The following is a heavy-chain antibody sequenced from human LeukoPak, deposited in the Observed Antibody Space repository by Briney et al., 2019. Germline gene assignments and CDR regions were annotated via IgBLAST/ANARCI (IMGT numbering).Heavy chain of an antibody. J-gene: IGHJ4*02. CDR1: GGTFSSYA. V-gene: IGHV1-69*05. Sequence: GASVKVSCKASGGTFSSYAISWVRQAPGQGLEWMGRIIPIFGTANYAQKFQGRVTITTDESTSTAYMELSSLRSEDTAVYYCAGSSGSYLRWMYYFDYWGQGTLVTVSS. D-gene: IGHD1-26*01. CDR2: IIPIFGTA. CDR3: AGSSGSYLRWMYYFDY.